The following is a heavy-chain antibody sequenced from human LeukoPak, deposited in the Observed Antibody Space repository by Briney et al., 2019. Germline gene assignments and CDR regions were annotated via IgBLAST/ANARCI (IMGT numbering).Heavy chain of an antibody. D-gene: IGHD3-16*01. CDR2: INHSGST. CDR3: ARTRLGVYYYYYYMDV. J-gene: IGHJ6*03. V-gene: IGHV4-34*01. CDR1: GGSFSGYY. Sequence: SSETLSLTCAVYGGSFSGYYWSWIRQPPGKGLEWIGEINHSGSTNYNPSLKSRVTISVDTSKNQFSLKLSSVTAADTAVYYCARTRLGVYYYYYYMDVWGKGTTVTVSS.